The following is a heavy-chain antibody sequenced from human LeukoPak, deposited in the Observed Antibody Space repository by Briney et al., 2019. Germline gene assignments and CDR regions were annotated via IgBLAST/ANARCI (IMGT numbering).Heavy chain of an antibody. Sequence: PGGSLRLSCAASGFTVSSNYMSWVRQAPGKGLEWVSVIYSGGSTYYADSVKGRFTISRDNSKNTLYLQMNSLRAEDTAVYYCARVRPHSGWYGAYFDYWGQGTLVTVSS. CDR1: GFTVSSNY. J-gene: IGHJ4*02. V-gene: IGHV3-53*01. D-gene: IGHD6-19*01. CDR3: ARVRPHSGWYGAYFDY. CDR2: IYSGGST.